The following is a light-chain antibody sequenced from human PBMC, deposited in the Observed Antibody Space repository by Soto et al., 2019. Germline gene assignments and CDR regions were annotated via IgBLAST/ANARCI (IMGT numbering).Light chain of an antibody. CDR3: CSYAGSSSYV. Sequence: QSALTQPRSVSGSPGQSVIISCTGTSSDIGGYNYVSWYQQHPGKAPKLMIYTVTKRPSGVPDRFSGSKSDNTASLTISGLQADDEADYYCCSYAGSSSYVFGTGTKVTVL. CDR2: TVT. CDR1: SSDIGGYNY. J-gene: IGLJ1*01. V-gene: IGLV2-11*01.